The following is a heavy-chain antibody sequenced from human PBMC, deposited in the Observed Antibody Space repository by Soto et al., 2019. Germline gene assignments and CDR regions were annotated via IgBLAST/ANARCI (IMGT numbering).Heavy chain of an antibody. Sequence: PSETLSLTCVVSGYSISSGYDWGWVRQPPGRGLERIGCIYHSGTTYYNPSLNSRVTISVDTSKNHFSLKLSSVTAADTAVYCCARRGGAGLDYWGQGALVTVSS. CDR3: ARRGGAGLDY. CDR1: GYSISSGYD. J-gene: IGHJ4*01. V-gene: IGHV4-38-2*01. D-gene: IGHD3-16*01. CDR2: IYHSGTT.